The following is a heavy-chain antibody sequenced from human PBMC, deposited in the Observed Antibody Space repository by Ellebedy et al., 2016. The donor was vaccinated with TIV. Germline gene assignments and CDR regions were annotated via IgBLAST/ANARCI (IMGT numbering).Heavy chain of an antibody. CDR1: GYTLTDYA. D-gene: IGHD4-17*01. CDR2: IDTNTGTP. V-gene: IGHV7-4-1*02. CDR3: GRIALDGDYEDH. J-gene: IGHJ4*02. Sequence: ASVKVSCKTSGYTLTDYAINWVRRAPGQGLEWLGWIDTNTGTPTYAQGFTGHFVFSLDTSVTTAYLQITSLKADDTGVYYCGRIALDGDYEDHWGQGTLITVSS.